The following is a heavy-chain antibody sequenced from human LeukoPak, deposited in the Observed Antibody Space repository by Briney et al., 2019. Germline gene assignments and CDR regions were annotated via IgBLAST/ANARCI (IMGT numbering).Heavy chain of an antibody. D-gene: IGHD5-12*01. J-gene: IGHJ4*02. CDR1: GGSISSYY. CDR3: AIRSGYDGIDY. CDR2: IYYSGST. V-gene: IGHV4-59*01. Sequence: SETLSLTCTVSGGSISSYYWSWIRQPPGKGLEWIGYIYYSGSTNYNPSLKSRVTISVDTSKNQFSLKLSSVTAADTAVYYCAIRSGYDGIDYWGQGTLVTVSS.